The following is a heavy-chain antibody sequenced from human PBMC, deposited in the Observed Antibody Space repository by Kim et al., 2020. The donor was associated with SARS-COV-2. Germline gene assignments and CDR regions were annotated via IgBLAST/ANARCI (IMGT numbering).Heavy chain of an antibody. V-gene: IGHV5-51*01. Sequence: SPSYQGQGTISADTSISTAYLQWSSLRASDTAMYYCARLIGSSGWFDYWGQGTLVTVSS. J-gene: IGHJ4*02. D-gene: IGHD6-19*01. CDR3: ARLIGSSGWFDY.